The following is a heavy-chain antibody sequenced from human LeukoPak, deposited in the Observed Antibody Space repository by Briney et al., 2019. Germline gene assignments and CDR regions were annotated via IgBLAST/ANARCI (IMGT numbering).Heavy chain of an antibody. Sequence: GGSLRLSCAVSGITLSNYGMSWVRQAPGKGLEWVAGISDSGGRTNYADSVKGRFTISRDTPKNTLYLQMNSLRAEDTAVYFCAKRGVVIRVILVGFHKEAYYFDSWGQGALVTVSS. J-gene: IGHJ4*02. CDR3: AKRGVVIRVILVGFHKEAYYFDS. CDR1: GITLSNYG. D-gene: IGHD3-22*01. V-gene: IGHV3-23*01. CDR2: ISDSGGRT.